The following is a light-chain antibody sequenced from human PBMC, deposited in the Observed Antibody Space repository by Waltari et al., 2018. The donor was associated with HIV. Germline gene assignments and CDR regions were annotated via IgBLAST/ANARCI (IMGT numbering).Light chain of an antibody. CDR3: AAWDDSLGGFVI. CDR1: SSSIGPNL. CDR2: WND. V-gene: IGLV1-47*01. Sequence: QSVLTQPPSASGTPGQRVTISCSGSSSSIGPNLVSWYQQLPEAAPKLLIYWNDKRPSGVPDRFSGSKSGTSASLAISGLRSEDEADYYCAAWDDSLGGFVIFGGGTRLTVL. J-gene: IGLJ2*01.